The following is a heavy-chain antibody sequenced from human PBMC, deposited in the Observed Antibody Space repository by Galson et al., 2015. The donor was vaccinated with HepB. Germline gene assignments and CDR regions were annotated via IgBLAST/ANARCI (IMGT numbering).Heavy chain of an antibody. CDR2: INPNSGGT. J-gene: IGHJ4*02. D-gene: IGHD6-13*01. CDR3: ARVIRRQQLVPTPYYFDY. V-gene: IGHV1-2*02. CDR1: GYTFTGYY. Sequence: SVKVSCKASGYTFTGYYMHWVRQAPGQGLEWMGWINPNSGGTNYAQKFQGRVTMTRDTSISTAYMELSRLRSDDTAVYYCARVIRRQQLVPTPYYFDYWGQGTLVTVSS.